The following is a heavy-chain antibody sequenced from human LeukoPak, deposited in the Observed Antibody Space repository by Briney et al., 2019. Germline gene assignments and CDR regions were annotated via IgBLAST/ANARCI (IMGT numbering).Heavy chain of an antibody. Sequence: SETLSLTCTVSGGSISSGDYYWSWIRQPPGKGLEWIGYIYYSETTYYNPSLKSRAAISVDTSKNQFSLKLSSVTAADTAVYYCAKDSGVEMATILDYWGQGTLVTVSS. D-gene: IGHD5-24*01. J-gene: IGHJ4*02. CDR2: IYYSETT. CDR3: AKDSGVEMATILDY. CDR1: GGSISSGDYY. V-gene: IGHV4-30-4*01.